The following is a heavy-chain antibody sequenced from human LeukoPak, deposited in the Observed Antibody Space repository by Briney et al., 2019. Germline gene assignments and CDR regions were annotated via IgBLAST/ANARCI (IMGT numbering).Heavy chain of an antibody. V-gene: IGHV1-69*04. D-gene: IGHD3-10*01. CDR3: ARGGFQEQLWFGEL. J-gene: IGHJ4*02. CDR1: GGTFSSYA. CDR2: IIPILGIA. Sequence: SVKVSCKASGGTFSSYAISWVRQAPGQGLEWMGRIIPILGIANYAQKFQGRVTITADKSTSTAYMELSSLRSEDTAVYYCARGGFQEQLWFGELWGQGTLVTVSS.